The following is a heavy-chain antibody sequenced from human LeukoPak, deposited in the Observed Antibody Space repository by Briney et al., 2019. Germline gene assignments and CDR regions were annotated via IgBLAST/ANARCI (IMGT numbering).Heavy chain of an antibody. Sequence: ASVKVSCKVSGYTLTELSMHWVRQAPGKGLEWMGGFDPEDGETIYAQKFQGRVTMTEDTSTDTAYMELSSLRSEDTAVYYCATAGIAAAGTSLWSWWGQGTLVTVSS. CDR2: FDPEDGET. D-gene: IGHD6-13*01. CDR1: GYTLTELS. CDR3: ATAGIAAAGTSLWSW. V-gene: IGHV1-24*01. J-gene: IGHJ4*02.